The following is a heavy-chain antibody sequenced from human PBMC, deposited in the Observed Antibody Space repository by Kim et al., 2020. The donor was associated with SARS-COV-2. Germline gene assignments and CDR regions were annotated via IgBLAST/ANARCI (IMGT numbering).Heavy chain of an antibody. V-gene: IGHV4-4*02. Sequence: SETLSLTCAVSGGSISSSNWWSWVRPPPGEGLEWIGENYHSGSTNYNPSLKSRVTISEEKSKNQLSLKLSTVTAADTAVHHCARVLTLGDCSSTSCSPTEGRQDECYYGMDVWGQGTTVTVSS. J-gene: IGHJ6*02. CDR1: GGSISSSNW. CDR2: NYHSGST. CDR3: ARVLTLGDCSSTSCSPTEGRQDECYYGMDV. D-gene: IGHD2-2*01.